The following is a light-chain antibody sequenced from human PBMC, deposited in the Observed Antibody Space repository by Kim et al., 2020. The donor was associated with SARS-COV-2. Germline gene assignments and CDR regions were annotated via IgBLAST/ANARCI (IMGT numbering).Light chain of an antibody. CDR3: QQYGSSPFN. V-gene: IGKV3-20*01. Sequence: EIVLTQSPGTLSLSPGDRATLSCRASQTVSSSLLAWYQQKPGQAPRLLIYGASNRATGIPDRFSGSESGTDFTLTISRLEPEDFAVYYCQQYGSSPFNFGPGTKVDIK. J-gene: IGKJ3*01. CDR2: GAS. CDR1: QTVSSSL.